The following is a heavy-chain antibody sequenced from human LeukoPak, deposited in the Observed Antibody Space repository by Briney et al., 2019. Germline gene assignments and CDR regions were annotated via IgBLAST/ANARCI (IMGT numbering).Heavy chain of an antibody. J-gene: IGHJ4*02. CDR2: ISSHSGSA. CDR3: ARHPRITMIVVDAQRAGIDY. Sequence: SGTLSLTCAVSGGSISSSNWWTWVRQPPGKGLEWIGEISSHSGSANYNPSLMRRVTISVDKSKNQFSLKLSSVTAADTAVYYCARHPRITMIVVDAQRAGIDYWGQGTLVTVSS. D-gene: IGHD3-22*01. CDR1: GGSISSSNW. V-gene: IGHV4-4*02.